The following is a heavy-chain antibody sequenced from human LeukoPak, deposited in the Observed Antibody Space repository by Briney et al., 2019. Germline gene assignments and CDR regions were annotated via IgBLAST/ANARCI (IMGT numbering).Heavy chain of an antibody. J-gene: IGHJ4*02. CDR1: GFTFSSYA. CDR2: ISGSGGST. CDR3: AKERDSYGYGDY. Sequence: PGGSLRLSCAASGFTFSSYAMSWVRQAPGKGLEWVSAISGSGGSTYYADSVKGRFTISRDNSKNTLFLQMGSLRAEDTAVYYCAKERDSYGYGDYWGQGTLVTVSS. V-gene: IGHV3-23*01. D-gene: IGHD5-18*01.